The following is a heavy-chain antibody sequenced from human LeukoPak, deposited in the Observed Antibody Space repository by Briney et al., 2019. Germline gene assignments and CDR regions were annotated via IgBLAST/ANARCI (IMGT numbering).Heavy chain of an antibody. V-gene: IGHV4-59*01. D-gene: IGHD6-19*01. Sequence: SETLSLTCTVSGGSISSYYWSWIRQPPGKGLEWIGYIYYSGSTNYNPSLKSRVTISVDTSKNQFSLKLSSVTAADTAVYYCARDRVAVAGTRAYYYMDVWGKGTTVTASS. CDR2: IYYSGST. CDR3: ARDRVAVAGTRAYYYMDV. CDR1: GGSISSYY. J-gene: IGHJ6*03.